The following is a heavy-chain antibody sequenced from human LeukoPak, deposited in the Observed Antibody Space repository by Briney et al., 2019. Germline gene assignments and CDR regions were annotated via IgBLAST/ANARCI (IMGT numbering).Heavy chain of an antibody. V-gene: IGHV3-30*04. CDR3: GRDSRSCSSTSCLYYHYGVDV. J-gene: IGHJ6*02. CDR2: LSYDGTNK. D-gene: IGHD2-2*01. Sequence: GRALRLSCVASGFTFSAYAMDWVRQAPGKGLEWVALLSYDGTNKYSADSVKGRFTISRDISKNTLYLQMNSLRDEDMAVYYCGRDSRSCSSTSCLYYHYGVDVWGQGTTVTVSS. CDR1: GFTFSAYA.